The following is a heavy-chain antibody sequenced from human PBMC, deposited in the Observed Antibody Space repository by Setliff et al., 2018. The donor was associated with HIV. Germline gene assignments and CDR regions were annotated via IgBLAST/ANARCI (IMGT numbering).Heavy chain of an antibody. J-gene: IGHJ5*02. Sequence: PGGSLRLSCAASGFTFSSYNMSWVRQAPGKGLEWVSSITGNSDYIYYGDSVKGRFTISRDNAKNSLYLQMNSLRAEDTAVYYCARDSRADILTGYYRGCFDPWGQGTLVTVSS. D-gene: IGHD3-9*01. CDR3: ARDSRADILTGYYRGCFDP. CDR1: GFTFSSYN. CDR2: ITGNSDYI. V-gene: IGHV3-21*04.